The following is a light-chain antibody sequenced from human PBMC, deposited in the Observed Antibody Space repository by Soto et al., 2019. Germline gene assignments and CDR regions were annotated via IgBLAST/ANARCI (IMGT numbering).Light chain of an antibody. V-gene: IGKV3-20*01. CDR3: QQFSSYPLT. Sequence: EIVMTQSPATLSSSPGGRATLSCMASQTVRNNYLAWHQQKPGQAPMLLIYAASSRATGIPDRFSGGGSGTDFTLTISRLEPEDFAVYYCQQFSSYPLTFGGGTKVDIK. J-gene: IGKJ4*01. CDR2: AAS. CDR1: QTVRNNY.